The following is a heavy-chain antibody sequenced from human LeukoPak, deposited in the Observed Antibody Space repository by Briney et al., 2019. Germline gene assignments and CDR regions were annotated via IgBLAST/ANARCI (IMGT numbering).Heavy chain of an antibody. CDR3: AKDRREWELLHYMDV. Sequence: GGSLRLSSAASGFTFSSYGMHWVRQAPGKGLEWVAFIRYDGSNKYYADSVKGRFTISRDNSKDTLYLQMNSLRAEDTAVYYCAKDRREWELLHYMDVWGKGTTVTISS. CDR2: IRYDGSNK. D-gene: IGHD1-26*01. CDR1: GFTFSSYG. J-gene: IGHJ6*03. V-gene: IGHV3-30*02.